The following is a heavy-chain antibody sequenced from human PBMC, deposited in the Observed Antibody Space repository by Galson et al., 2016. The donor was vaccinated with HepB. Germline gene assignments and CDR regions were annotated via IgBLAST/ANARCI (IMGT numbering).Heavy chain of an antibody. V-gene: IGHV3-23*01. J-gene: IGHJ4*02. CDR1: GFTFSNYA. Sequence: SLRLSCAASGFTFSNYAISWVRQAPGKGLEWVSGIGGSDGTTYYADSVKGRFTISRDNSKNTLYLQMSSLRAEDTAVYYCAKGEYYYGSGVFFYFDYWGQGTLVTVSS. CDR2: IGGSDGTT. CDR3: AKGEYYYGSGVFFYFDY. D-gene: IGHD3-10*01.